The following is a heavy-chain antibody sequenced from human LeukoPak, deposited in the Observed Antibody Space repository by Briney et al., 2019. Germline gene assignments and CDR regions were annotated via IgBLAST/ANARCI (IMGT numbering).Heavy chain of an antibody. D-gene: IGHD2-15*01. CDR3: ARDAGYCSGGSCYSV. J-gene: IGHJ4*02. CDR1: GGSFSGYY. Sequence: SETLSLTCAVYGGSFSGYYWSWIRQPPGKGLEWIGEINHSGSTNYNPSLKSRVTISVDTSKNQFPLKLSSVTAADTAVYYCARDAGYCSGGSCYSVWGQGTLVTVSS. V-gene: IGHV4-34*01. CDR2: INHSGST.